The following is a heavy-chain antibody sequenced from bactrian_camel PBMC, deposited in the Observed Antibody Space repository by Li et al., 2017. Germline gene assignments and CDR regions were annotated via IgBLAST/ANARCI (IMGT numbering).Heavy chain of an antibody. J-gene: IGHJ4*01. D-gene: IGHD3*01. V-gene: IGHV3S63*01. CDR3: GAAGEWCRLLRLLRT. Sequence: QLVESGGGSVQAGGSLKLSCVGYTYIHKCIGWFRQAPGKEREGVASINSIDETEYADSVQGRFTISKDNAKHTLYLQMNNLKVEDTAMYYCGAAGEWCRLLRLLRTGARGPRSPSP. CDR1: GYTYIHKC. CDR2: INSIDET.